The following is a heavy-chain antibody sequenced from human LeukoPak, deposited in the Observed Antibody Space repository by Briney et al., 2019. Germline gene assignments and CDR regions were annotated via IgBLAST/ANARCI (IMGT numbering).Heavy chain of an antibody. V-gene: IGHV4-31*03. CDR1: GGSISSGGYY. D-gene: IGHD4-23*01. CDR3: ARDRYTVVSWYFDL. Sequence: SETLSLTCSVSGGSISSGGYYLSWVRQHPGKGLEWIGYIYYSGSTYCNPSLKSRVTISVNTSKNQFSLKLSSVTAADTAVYYYARDRYTVVSWYFDLWGRGTLVTVSS. CDR2: IYYSGST. J-gene: IGHJ2*01.